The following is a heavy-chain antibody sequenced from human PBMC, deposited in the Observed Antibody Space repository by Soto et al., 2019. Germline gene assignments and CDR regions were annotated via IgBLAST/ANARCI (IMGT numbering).Heavy chain of an antibody. D-gene: IGHD4-17*01. V-gene: IGHV3-23*01. CDR2: LLRSGSSA. CDR3: AKDAISGDGIWLMDS. J-gene: IGHJ5*02. CDR1: GFAFRNYA. Sequence: GSLRLSCAASGFAFRNYAMTWARQAPGKGLEWVSSLLRSGSSAYYADSVRGRFTISSDTSANSLYLQMDNLRAEDTAIYYCAKDAISGDGIWLMDSWGQGTVVTVSS.